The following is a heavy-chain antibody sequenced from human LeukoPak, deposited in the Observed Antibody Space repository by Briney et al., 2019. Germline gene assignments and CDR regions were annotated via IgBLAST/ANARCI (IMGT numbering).Heavy chain of an antibody. CDR1: GVTFSNDC. CDR3: TRGGESTSYYWFY. V-gene: IGHV3-7*03. D-gene: IGHD2-8*01. J-gene: IGHJ4*02. CDR2: IKKDVTVK. Sequence: GGSLRLSCVVTGVTFSNDCMTWVREAPGKGVEWGAKIKKDVTVKFYVDSVKGRFTISRDNAKSSLSLQMDSLRGEDTDVYYCTRGGESTSYYWFYWGQGTLVTVSS.